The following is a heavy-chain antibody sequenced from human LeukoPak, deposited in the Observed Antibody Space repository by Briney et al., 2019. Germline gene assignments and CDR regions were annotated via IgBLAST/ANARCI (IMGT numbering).Heavy chain of an antibody. Sequence: PGGSLRLSCAASGFPFSSYGMHWVRQAPGKGLEWVAVISYDGSDRHYADSVKGRFTISRDNSKNTLYLQMISLKPEDTAVYYCAKFGSSSWSGLWGQGTLVTVSS. D-gene: IGHD6-13*01. CDR2: ISYDGSDR. V-gene: IGHV3-30*18. CDR1: GFPFSSYG. J-gene: IGHJ4*02. CDR3: AKFGSSSWSGL.